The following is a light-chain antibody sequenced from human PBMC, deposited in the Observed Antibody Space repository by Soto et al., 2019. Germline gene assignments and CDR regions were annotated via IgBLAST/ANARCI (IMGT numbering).Light chain of an antibody. CDR1: QSVSSN. V-gene: IGKV3-20*01. J-gene: IGKJ5*01. Sequence: EIVMTQSPATLSVSPGERATLSCRSSQSVSSNLAWYQQKPGQAPRLLIYGTSSRATGIPDRFSGSGSGTDFTLTISRLEPEDFAVYYCQQYGNSPITFGQGTGLEIK. CDR2: GTS. CDR3: QQYGNSPIT.